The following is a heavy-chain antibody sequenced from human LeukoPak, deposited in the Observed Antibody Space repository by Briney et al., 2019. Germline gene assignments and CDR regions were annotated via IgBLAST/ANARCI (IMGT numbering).Heavy chain of an antibody. J-gene: IGHJ4*02. CDR3: ASLSAGTMLSDY. CDR1: GFTFSSYW. CDR2: ISSSSSYI. Sequence: GGSLRLSCAASGFTFSSYWMSWMRQAPGKGLEWVSSISSSSSYIYYADSVKGRFTISRDNAKNSLYLQMNSLRAEDTAVYYCASLSAGTMLSDYWGQGTLVTVSS. V-gene: IGHV3-21*01. D-gene: IGHD3-10*02.